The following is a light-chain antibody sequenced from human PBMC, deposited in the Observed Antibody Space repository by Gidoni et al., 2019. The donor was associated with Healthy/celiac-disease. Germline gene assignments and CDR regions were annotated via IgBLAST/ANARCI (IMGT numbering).Light chain of an antibody. J-gene: IGLJ1*01. CDR2: SNN. CDR1: SSNIGSNT. V-gene: IGLV1-44*01. CDR3: AAWDDSLNGFYV. Sequence: SVLTQPSSASGTPAQMVTISCSGSSSNIGSNTVNWYQPLPGTAPKLLIYSNNQRPSGVPDRFSGSKSGTSASLAISGLQSEDEADYYCAAWDDSLNGFYVFGAGTKVTVL.